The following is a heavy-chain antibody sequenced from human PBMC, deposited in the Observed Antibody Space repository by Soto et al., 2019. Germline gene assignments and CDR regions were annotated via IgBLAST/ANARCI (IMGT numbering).Heavy chain of an antibody. CDR3: ARRGPRARRSGYDCEYYHHGFDV. D-gene: IGHD5-12*01. CDR2: IEPSDYLT. CDR1: GYSFYSYW. Sequence: GESLKISCDASGYSFYSYWITWVRRMPGKGLEGMGRIEPSDYLTHYRPSLQRHATISADKSTSPAHLQWSTLTASDTATYYCARRGPRARRSGYDCEYYHHGFDVWGQGATVTVS. J-gene: IGHJ6*02. V-gene: IGHV5-10-1*01.